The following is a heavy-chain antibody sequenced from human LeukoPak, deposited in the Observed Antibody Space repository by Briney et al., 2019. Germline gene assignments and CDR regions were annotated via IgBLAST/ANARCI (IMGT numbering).Heavy chain of an antibody. J-gene: IGHJ3*02. CDR1: GDTFSSHT. V-gene: IGHV1-69*02. D-gene: IGHD3-9*01. CDR3: ARGRKVLRYFDWLLPQCAFDI. CDR2: IIPILDLA. Sequence: SVKVSCKASGDTFSSHTIAWVRQAPGQGLEWMGRIIPILDLAGYAQKFRDRVTITADKSTGTVYMELSSLRSEDTAMFYCARGRKVLRYFDWLLPQCAFDIWGQGTMVTVSS.